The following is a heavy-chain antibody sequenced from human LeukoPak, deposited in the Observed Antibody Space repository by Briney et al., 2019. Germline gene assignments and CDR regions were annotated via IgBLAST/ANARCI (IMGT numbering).Heavy chain of an antibody. J-gene: IGHJ4*02. CDR3: AREVVVVAATTSRILDY. Sequence: ASVKVSCKASGYTFTSYDFSWVRQAPGQALEWMGWISAYNGNTNYAQKLQGRVTMTTDTSTSTAYMELRSLRSDDTAVYYCAREVVVVAATTSRILDYWGQGTLVTVSS. V-gene: IGHV1-18*01. CDR2: ISAYNGNT. CDR1: GYTFTSYD. D-gene: IGHD2-15*01.